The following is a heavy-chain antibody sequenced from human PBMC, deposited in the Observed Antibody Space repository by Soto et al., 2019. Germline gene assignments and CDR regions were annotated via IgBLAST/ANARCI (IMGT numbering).Heavy chain of an antibody. V-gene: IGHV4-31*03. Sequence: QVQLQESGPGLVKPSQTLSLTCTVSGGSISSGGYYWSWIRQHPGKGLEWIGYIYYSGSTYYNPSLKSRVTISVDTSKNQFSLKLSSVTAADTDVYYCARGSPKYYDILTDYRTFDYWGQGTLVTVCS. CDR1: GGSISSGGYY. CDR2: IYYSGST. D-gene: IGHD3-9*01. J-gene: IGHJ4*02. CDR3: ARGSPKYYDILTDYRTFDY.